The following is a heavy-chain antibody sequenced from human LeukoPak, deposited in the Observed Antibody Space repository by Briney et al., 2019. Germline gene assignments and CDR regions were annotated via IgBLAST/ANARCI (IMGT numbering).Heavy chain of an antibody. Sequence: GSLRLSCAASGFTFSSYAMHWVRQAPGKGLEWVAVISYDGSNKYYADSVRGRFTISRDNSKNTLYLQMNSLRAEDTAVYYCAKQLVNWGQGTLVTVSS. V-gene: IGHV3-30-3*01. CDR3: AKQLVN. D-gene: IGHD6-13*01. CDR2: ISYDGSNK. CDR1: GFTFSSYA. J-gene: IGHJ4*02.